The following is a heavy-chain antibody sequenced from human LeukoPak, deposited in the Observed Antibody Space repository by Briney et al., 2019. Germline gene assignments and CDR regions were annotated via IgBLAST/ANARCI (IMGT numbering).Heavy chain of an antibody. J-gene: IGHJ3*02. CDR1: GFTFSSYG. CDR3: AKDLSSWGPRSDAFDI. V-gene: IGHV3-23*01. CDR2: ISGRGDNT. Sequence: GGSLRLSCAASGFTFSSYGMSWVRQAPGKGLEWVSAISGRGDNTYYVDSVKGRFTISRDNSKNTLYLQMNSLRAEDTAFYYCAKDLSSWGPRSDAFDIWGQGTMVTVSS. D-gene: IGHD3-16*01.